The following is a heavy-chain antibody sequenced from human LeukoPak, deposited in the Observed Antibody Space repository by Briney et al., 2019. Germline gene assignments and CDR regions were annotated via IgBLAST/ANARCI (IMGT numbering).Heavy chain of an antibody. V-gene: IGHV3-23*01. Sequence: GGSLRLSCAASGFTLSNYAMHWVRQTPGKGLEWVSGIRESGGGTFYTDSVKGRFTISRDNSKNTLYLQMNSLRAEDTAVYYCAKSAGLYYYYYGMDVWGQGTTVTVSS. CDR2: IRESGGGT. CDR1: GFTLSNYA. J-gene: IGHJ6*02. CDR3: AKSAGLYYYYYGMDV.